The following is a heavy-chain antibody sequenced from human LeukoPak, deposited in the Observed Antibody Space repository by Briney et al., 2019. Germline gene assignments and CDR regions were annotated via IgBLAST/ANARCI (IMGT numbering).Heavy chain of an antibody. J-gene: IGHJ5*02. D-gene: IGHD3-10*01. CDR3: ARDGWFGDYNWFDP. CDR2: ISSSGSTI. V-gene: IGHV3-48*03. Sequence: GGSLRLXCAASGFTFSSYEMNWVRQAPGKGLEWVSYISSSGSTIYYADSVKGRFTISRDNAKNSLYLQMNSLRAEDTAMYYCARDGWFGDYNWFDPWGQGTLVTVSS. CDR1: GFTFSSYE.